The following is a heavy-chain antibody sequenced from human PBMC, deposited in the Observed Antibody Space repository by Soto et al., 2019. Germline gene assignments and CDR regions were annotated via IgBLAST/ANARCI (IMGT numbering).Heavy chain of an antibody. Sequence: GASVTVSCQASGYTFPGYYMHWLRPAPPQGLAWMGWINPNSGGTNYAQKFQGRVTMTRDTSISTAYMELSRLRSDDTAGYYCARAGGSHASEMPYYDYGMDVWGQGTTVTVS. J-gene: IGHJ6*02. CDR2: INPNSGGT. CDR3: ARAGGSHASEMPYYDYGMDV. D-gene: IGHD2-2*01. V-gene: IGHV1-2*02. CDR1: GYTFPGYY.